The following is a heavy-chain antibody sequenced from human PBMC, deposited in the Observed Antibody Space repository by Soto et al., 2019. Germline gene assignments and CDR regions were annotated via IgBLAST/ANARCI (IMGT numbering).Heavy chain of an antibody. D-gene: IGHD6-13*01. CDR3: ATRIAEDAFDI. Sequence: SXTLSLTCTVSGGSISSSSYYWGWIRQRRGKGLEWIGSIYYSGSTYYNPSLKSRVTISVDTSKNQFSLKLSSVTAADTAVYYCATRIAEDAFDIWGQGTMVTVSS. CDR1: GGSISSSSYY. CDR2: IYYSGST. V-gene: IGHV4-39*01. J-gene: IGHJ3*02.